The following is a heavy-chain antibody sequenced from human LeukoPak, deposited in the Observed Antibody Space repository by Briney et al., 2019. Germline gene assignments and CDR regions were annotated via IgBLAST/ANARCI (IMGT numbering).Heavy chain of an antibody. Sequence: PGGSLRLSCAASGFTFDDYGMSWVRQAPGKGLEWVSAISGSDGSTYYADSVKGRFTISRDNSKNTLYLHMNSLRAEDTAVYYCANSPDGAFDYWGQGTLVTVSS. V-gene: IGHV3-23*01. CDR1: GFTFDDYG. CDR3: ANSPDGAFDY. CDR2: ISGSDGST. J-gene: IGHJ4*02.